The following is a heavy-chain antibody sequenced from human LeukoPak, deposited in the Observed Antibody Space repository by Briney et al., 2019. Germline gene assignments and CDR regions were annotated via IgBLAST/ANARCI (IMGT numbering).Heavy chain of an antibody. CDR2: AHSSGRT. D-gene: IGHD3-22*01. Sequence: SETLSLTCTVSGGSIRTNYWSWIRHPPGKGLEWIGYAHSSGRTRSNPSLKSRVTISVDMSNKHLSLKLTSVTAADTAVYYCARDTYEYDSHFEDVFDSWGQGTMVTVSS. V-gene: IGHV4-59*01. CDR1: GGSIRTNY. CDR3: ARDTYEYDSHFEDVFDS. J-gene: IGHJ3*01.